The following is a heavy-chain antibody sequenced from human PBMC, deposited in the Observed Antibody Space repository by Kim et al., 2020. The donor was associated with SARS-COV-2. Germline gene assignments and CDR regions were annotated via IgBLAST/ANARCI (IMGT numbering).Heavy chain of an antibody. V-gene: IGHV3-66*01. Sequence: GGSLRLSCAASGFTVSSNYMSWVRQAPGKGLEWVSVIYSGGSTYYAGSVKGRFTISRDNSKNTLYLQMNSLRAEDTAVYYCARDGVDFCSGFVKNRYYYYYGMAVWGQGTTVTVSS. CDR1: GFTVSSNY. CDR3: ARDGVDFCSGFVKNRYYYYYGMAV. D-gene: IGHD3-3*01. CDR2: IYSGGST. J-gene: IGHJ6*02.